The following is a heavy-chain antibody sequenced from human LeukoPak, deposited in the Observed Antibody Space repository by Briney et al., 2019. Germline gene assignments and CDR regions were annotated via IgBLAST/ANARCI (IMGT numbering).Heavy chain of an antibody. V-gene: IGHV3-21*01. D-gene: IGHD5-24*01. J-gene: IGHJ4*02. CDR2: ISSSSSYI. CDR3: ARDRRATIDFDY. Sequence: PGGSLRLSCAASGFTFSSYAMHWVRQAPGKGLEWVSSISSSSSYIYYADSVKGRFTISRDNAKNSLYLQMNSLRAEDTAVYYCARDRRATIDFDYWGQGTLVTVSS. CDR1: GFTFSSYA.